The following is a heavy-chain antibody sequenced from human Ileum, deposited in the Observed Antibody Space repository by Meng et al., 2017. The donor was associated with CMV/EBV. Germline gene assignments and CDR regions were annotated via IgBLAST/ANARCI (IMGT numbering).Heavy chain of an antibody. V-gene: IGHV4-59*01. Sequence: SETLSLTCTVSGGSISSYYWSWIRQPPGKGLEWIGYIYYSGSTNYNPSLKSRATISVDTSKNQFSLKLSSVTAADTAVYYCARVASDFWSGIPDNWFDPWGQGTLVTVSS. J-gene: IGHJ5*02. CDR1: GGSISSYY. D-gene: IGHD3-3*01. CDR3: ARVASDFWSGIPDNWFDP. CDR2: IYYSGST.